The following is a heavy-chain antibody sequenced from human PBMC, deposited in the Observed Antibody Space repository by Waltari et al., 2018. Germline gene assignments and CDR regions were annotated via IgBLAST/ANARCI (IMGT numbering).Heavy chain of an antibody. Sequence: EVQLVESGGGLVQPGGSLRLSCAASGFTFSSYSMNWVRQAPGKGLEWVSYISSSSSTIYYAESVKGRFTSSRDNAKNSLYLQMNSLRAEDTAVYYCARDLPSGYSYGYFDYWGQGTLVTVSS. CDR2: ISSSSSTI. V-gene: IGHV3-48*01. D-gene: IGHD5-18*01. CDR1: GFTFSSYS. J-gene: IGHJ4*02. CDR3: ARDLPSGYSYGYFDY.